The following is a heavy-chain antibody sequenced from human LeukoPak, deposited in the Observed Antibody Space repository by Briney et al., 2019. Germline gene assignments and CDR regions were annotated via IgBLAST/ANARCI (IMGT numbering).Heavy chain of an antibody. J-gene: IGHJ4*02. D-gene: IGHD1-26*01. Sequence: PSETLSLTCAVYGGSFSGYYWSWIRQPPGKGLEWIGEINHSGSTNYNPSLKSRVTISVDTSKNQFSLKLSSVTAADTAVYYCARHSDPYYFDYWGQGTLVTVSS. CDR2: INHSGST. CDR3: ARHSDPYYFDY. CDR1: GGSFSGYY. V-gene: IGHV4-34*01.